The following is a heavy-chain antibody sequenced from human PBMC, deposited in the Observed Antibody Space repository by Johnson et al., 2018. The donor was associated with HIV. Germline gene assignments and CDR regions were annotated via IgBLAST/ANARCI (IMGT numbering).Heavy chain of an antibody. D-gene: IGHD2-21*02. J-gene: IGHJ3*02. CDR1: GFTFSSYA. CDR2: ISYDGSNK. V-gene: IGHV3-30*04. CDR3: ARGGLLSPDAFDI. Sequence: QVQLVESGGGVVQPGRSLRLSCAASGFTFSSYAMHWVRQAPGKGLEWVAVISYDGSNKYYADSVKGRFTISRDNSKNTLYLQMNSLRAEDTAVYYCARGGLLSPDAFDIWGQGTMVIVSS.